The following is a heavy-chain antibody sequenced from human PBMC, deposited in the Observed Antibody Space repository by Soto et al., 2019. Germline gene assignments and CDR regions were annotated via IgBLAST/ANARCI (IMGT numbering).Heavy chain of an antibody. CDR3: ARNGDSSDYRGWFDP. Sequence: EVQLVESGGGLVQPGGSLRLSCAAPGFTVSSNYMSWVRQAPGKGLEWVSVIYSGGTTYYADSVKGRFTISGDNSKNTLALKMNSLRAEDTAVYYCARNGDSSDYRGWFDPWGQGTLVTVSS. V-gene: IGHV3-66*01. J-gene: IGHJ5*02. CDR2: IYSGGTT. D-gene: IGHD3-22*01. CDR1: GFTVSSNY.